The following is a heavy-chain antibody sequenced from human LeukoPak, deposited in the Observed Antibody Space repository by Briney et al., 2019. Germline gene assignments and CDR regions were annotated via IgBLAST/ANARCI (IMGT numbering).Heavy chain of an antibody. CDR2: ISGSGGST. CDR1: GFTFSSYA. CDR3: AKDNDFGSYHYGPLDY. D-gene: IGHD1-26*01. Sequence: GGSLRLSCAASGFTFSSYAMSWVRQAPGKGLEWVSAISGSGGSTYYADSVKGRFTISRDNSKNTLYLQMNSLRAEDTAVYYCAKDNDFGSYHYGPLDYWGQGTLVTVSS. J-gene: IGHJ4*02. V-gene: IGHV3-23*01.